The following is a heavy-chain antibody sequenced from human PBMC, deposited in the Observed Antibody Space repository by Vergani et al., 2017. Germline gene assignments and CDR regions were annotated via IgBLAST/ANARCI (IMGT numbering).Heavy chain of an antibody. Sequence: EVQLVESGGGLVQPGGSLRLSCAASGFTVSSNYMSWVRQAPGKGLEWVSVIYSGGSTYYADSVKGRFTISRDNSKNTLYLQMNSLRAEDTAVYYCAKERWLQSQGRPDYWGQGTLVTVSS. V-gene: IGHV3-66*01. J-gene: IGHJ4*02. CDR2: IYSGGST. CDR1: GFTVSSNY. CDR3: AKERWLQSQGRPDY. D-gene: IGHD5-24*01.